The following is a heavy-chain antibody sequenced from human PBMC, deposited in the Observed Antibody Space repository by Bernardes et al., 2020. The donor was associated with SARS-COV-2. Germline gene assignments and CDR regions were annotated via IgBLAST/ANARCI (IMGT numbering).Heavy chain of an antibody. J-gene: IGHJ4*02. Sequence: GGSLRLSCAASGFTFSTYGMHWVRQAPGKGLEWVALISHDGSNEHYADSVKGRFTISRDNSKNTLYLQMNSLRGEDTAVYYCAKDRGWNYKFDYWGQGTLVTVSS. V-gene: IGHV3-30*18. D-gene: IGHD1-7*01. CDR2: ISHDGSNE. CDR3: AKDRGWNYKFDY. CDR1: GFTFSTYG.